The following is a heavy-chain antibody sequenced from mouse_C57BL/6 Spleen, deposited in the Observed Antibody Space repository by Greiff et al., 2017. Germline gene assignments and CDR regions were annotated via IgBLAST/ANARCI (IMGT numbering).Heavy chain of an antibody. Sequence: QVQLKESGAELMKPGASVKLSCKATGYTFTGYWIDWVKQRPGHGLEWIGEILPGSGCTNYNQKFKGKATFTADTSSNTAYMQLSSLTTEDTAMDYWVRSDDYGSSPYYFDYWGQGTTLTVSS. J-gene: IGHJ2*01. CDR3: VRSDDYGSSPYYFDY. CDR1: GYTFTGYW. D-gene: IGHD1-1*01. V-gene: IGHV1-9*01. CDR2: ILPGSGCT.